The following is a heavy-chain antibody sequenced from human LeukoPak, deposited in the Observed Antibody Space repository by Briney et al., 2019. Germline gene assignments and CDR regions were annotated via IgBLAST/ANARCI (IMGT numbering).Heavy chain of an antibody. J-gene: IGHJ6*03. Sequence: PSETLSLTCTVSGGSISSSSYYWGWIRQPPGKGLEWIGSIYYSGSTYYNPSLKSRVTISVDTSKNQFSLKLSSVTAADTAVYYCARHGSSGYSYGYLVYMYVWGKGTTVTVSS. V-gene: IGHV4-39*01. D-gene: IGHD5-18*01. CDR2: IYYSGST. CDR1: GGSISSSSYY. CDR3: ARHGSSGYSYGYLVYMYV.